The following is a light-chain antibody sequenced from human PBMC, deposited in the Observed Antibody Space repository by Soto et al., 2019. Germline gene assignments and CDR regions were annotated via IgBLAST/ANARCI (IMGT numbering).Light chain of an antibody. J-gene: IGKJ1*01. CDR2: DVS. CDR1: QTLGSGY. V-gene: IGKV3-20*01. Sequence: EIVLTQSPATLSLSPGERATLSCRASQTLGSGYLAWYQHKPGQAPRLLIYDVSSRTTGIPDRFSGSGSGTDFTLTISRLEPEDFAVYYCHQYGSSPRAFGQGTKVDIK. CDR3: HQYGSSPRA.